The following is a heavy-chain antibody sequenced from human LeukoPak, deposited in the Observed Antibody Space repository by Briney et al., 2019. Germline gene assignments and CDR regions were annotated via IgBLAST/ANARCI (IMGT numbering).Heavy chain of an antibody. CDR3: AKGRYFDWFHLDY. J-gene: IGHJ4*02. V-gene: IGHV1-2*02. Sequence: ASVKVSCKASGYTFTGYYMHWVRQAPGQGLEWMGWINPNSGGTNYAQKFQGRVTMTRDTSISTAYMELSRLRSDDTAVYYCAKGRYFDWFHLDYWGQGTLVTVSS. CDR1: GYTFTGYY. D-gene: IGHD3-9*01. CDR2: INPNSGGT.